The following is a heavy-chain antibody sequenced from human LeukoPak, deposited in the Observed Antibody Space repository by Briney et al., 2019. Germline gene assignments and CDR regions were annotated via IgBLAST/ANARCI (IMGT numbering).Heavy chain of an antibody. CDR1: GASISSSY. J-gene: IGHJ3*02. CDR3: VRGNCDSGGYANGFDI. D-gene: IGHD3-22*01. Sequence: SGTLSLTCTVPGASISSSYWSWVRQPPGKRLEWVGFIYNNRNTNSNPSLTSRVTISVDTSKSQFSMKMTSVTAADTAVYYCVRGNCDSGGYANGFDIWGQGEMVTVS. V-gene: IGHV4-59*01. CDR2: IYNNRNT.